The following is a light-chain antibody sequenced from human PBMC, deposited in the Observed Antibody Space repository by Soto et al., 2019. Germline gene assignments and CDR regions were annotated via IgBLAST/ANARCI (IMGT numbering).Light chain of an antibody. V-gene: IGKV1-5*01. CDR2: DAS. J-gene: IGKJ1*01. Sequence: DIQMTQSPSTLSASVGDRVTISCRASRRISSWLAWYQQQPGKAPKLLFYDASTLQSGVPSRFSGNGSGTEFTLTISRLQPEDLATYFCQQYNGYPWTFGQGTRVGIK. CDR1: RRISSW. CDR3: QQYNGYPWT.